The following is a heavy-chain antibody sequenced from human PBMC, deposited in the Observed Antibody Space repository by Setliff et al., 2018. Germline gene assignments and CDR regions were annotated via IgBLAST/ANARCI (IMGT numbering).Heavy chain of an antibody. CDR1: GDSISSTYH. D-gene: IGHD7-27*01. V-gene: IGHV4-38-2*02. Sequence: KPSETLSLTCNVSGDSISSTYHWGWIRQSPGKGLEWIGTIYHSGNTYYNPSLNSRLTISVDTSKNQFSLRLTSVTAADTAVYYCAREALLGIGVSRRPDYWGQGTLVTVSS. J-gene: IGHJ4*02. CDR3: AREALLGIGVSRRPDY. CDR2: IYHSGNT.